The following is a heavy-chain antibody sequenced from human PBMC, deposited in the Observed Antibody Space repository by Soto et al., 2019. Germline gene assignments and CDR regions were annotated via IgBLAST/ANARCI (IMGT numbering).Heavy chain of an antibody. CDR2: INPSGGST. CDR1: GYTFTSYY. D-gene: IGHD3-10*01. CDR3: ASPLWFGLYGMDV. V-gene: IGHV1-46*01. J-gene: IGHJ6*02. Sequence: ASVKVSCKASGYTFTSYYMHWVRQAPGQGLEWMGIINPSGGSTSYAQKFQGRVTMTRDASTSTVYMELSSLRSEDTAVYYCASPLWFGLYGMDVWGQGTTVTVSS.